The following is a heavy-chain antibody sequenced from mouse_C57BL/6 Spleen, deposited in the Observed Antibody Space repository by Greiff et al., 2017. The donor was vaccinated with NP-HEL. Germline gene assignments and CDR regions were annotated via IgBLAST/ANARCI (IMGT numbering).Heavy chain of an antibody. CDR3: ARAPYANWVYFDY. D-gene: IGHD4-1*01. Sequence: EVKLMESEGGLVQPGSSMKLSCTASGFTFSDYYMAWVRQVPEKGLEWVANINYDGSSTYYLDSLKSRFIISRDNAKNILYLQMSSLKSEDTATYYCARAPYANWVYFDYWGQGTTLTVSS. J-gene: IGHJ2*01. CDR1: GFTFSDYY. V-gene: IGHV5-16*01. CDR2: INYDGSST.